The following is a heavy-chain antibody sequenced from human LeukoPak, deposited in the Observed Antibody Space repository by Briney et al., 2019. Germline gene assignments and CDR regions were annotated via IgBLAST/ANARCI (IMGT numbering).Heavy chain of an antibody. Sequence: GGSLRLSCAASGFTFSNAWMSWVRQAPGKGLEWVGRIKSKTDGGTTDYAAPVKGRFTISRDDSKNTLYLQMNSLRAEDTAVYYCARDIRRGIAAAGRGAFDIWGQGTMVTVSS. CDR1: GFTFSNAW. J-gene: IGHJ3*02. D-gene: IGHD6-13*01. CDR2: IKSKTDGGTT. V-gene: IGHV3-15*01. CDR3: ARDIRRGIAAAGRGAFDI.